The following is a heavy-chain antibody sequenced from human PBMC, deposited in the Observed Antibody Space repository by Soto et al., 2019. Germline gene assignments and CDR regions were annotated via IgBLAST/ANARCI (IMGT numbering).Heavy chain of an antibody. CDR2: IYYSGST. J-gene: IGHJ5*02. CDR1: GGSISSGGYY. CDR3: ARYYDFWSGYNWFDP. D-gene: IGHD3-3*01. Sequence: SETLSLTCTVSGGSISSGGYYWSWIRQHPGKDLEWIGYIYYSGSTYYNPSLKSRVTISVDTSKNQFSLKLSSVTAADTAVYYCARYYDFWSGYNWFDPWGQGTLVAVSS. V-gene: IGHV4-31*03.